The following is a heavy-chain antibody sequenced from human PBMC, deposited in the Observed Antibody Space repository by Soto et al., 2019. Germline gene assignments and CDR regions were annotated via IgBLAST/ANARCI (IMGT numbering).Heavy chain of an antibody. V-gene: IGHV1-69*06. J-gene: IGHJ4*02. CDR1: GGTLSSYA. Sequence: SVEVSCKASGGTLSSYAISWVRQAPGPGLEWMGGIIPIFGTANYAQKLQGRVTITADKSTSTAYMELSSLRSEDTAVYYCARIVPVGSQDFDYWGQGTLVTVSS. CDR3: ARIVPVGSQDFDY. CDR2: IIPIFGTA. D-gene: IGHD2-8*02.